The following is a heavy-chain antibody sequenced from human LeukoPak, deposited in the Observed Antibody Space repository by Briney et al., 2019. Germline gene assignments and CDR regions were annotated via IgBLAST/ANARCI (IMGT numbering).Heavy chain of an antibody. CDR1: GFTVSNNY. V-gene: IGHV3-66*01. Sequence: GGSLRLSCAASGFTVSNNYMSWVRQAPGKGLEWVSVIYSDSGGSTYYADSVKGRFTTSRDTSKNTLSLHMNSLRAEDTAVYYCARGFTHDYGDYFDYWGQGTLVTVSS. CDR3: ARGFTHDYGDYFDY. D-gene: IGHD4-17*01. J-gene: IGHJ4*02. CDR2: IYSDSGGST.